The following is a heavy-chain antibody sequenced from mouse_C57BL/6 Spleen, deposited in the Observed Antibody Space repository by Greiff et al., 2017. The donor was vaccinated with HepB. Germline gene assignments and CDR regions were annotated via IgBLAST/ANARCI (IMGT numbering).Heavy chain of an antibody. Sequence: EVQVVESGGGLVKPGGSLKLSCAASGFTFSDYGMHWVRQAPEKGLEWVAYISSGSSTIYYADTVKGRFTISRDNAKNTLFLQMTSLRSEDTAMYYCARTTTVVAHWYFDVWGTGTTVTVSS. CDR3: ARTTTVVAHWYFDV. D-gene: IGHD1-1*01. V-gene: IGHV5-17*01. J-gene: IGHJ1*03. CDR1: GFTFSDYG. CDR2: ISSGSSTI.